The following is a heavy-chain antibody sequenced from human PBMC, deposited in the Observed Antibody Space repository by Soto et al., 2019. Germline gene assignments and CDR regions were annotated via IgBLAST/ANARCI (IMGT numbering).Heavy chain of an antibody. CDR2: INDSGST. Sequence: QVQLQQWGAGLLKPSETLSLTCAVYGGSFSGYDWSWVRQPPGKGLEWIGEINDSGSTNYNPSLKXRXXISGDTSKSQFSLRLSSVTAADTAVYYCARGVPGYWGQGTLVTVSS. J-gene: IGHJ4*02. CDR3: ARGVPGY. V-gene: IGHV4-34*01. D-gene: IGHD3-10*01. CDR1: GGSFSGYD.